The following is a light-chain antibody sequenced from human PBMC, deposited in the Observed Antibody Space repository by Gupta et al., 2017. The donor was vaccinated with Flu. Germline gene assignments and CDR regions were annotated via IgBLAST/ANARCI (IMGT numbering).Light chain of an antibody. CDR1: QSLSNNY. CDR3: QQYEASPLT. V-gene: IGKV3-20*01. J-gene: IGKJ4*01. Sequence: GTLSLSPGERATLSCRASQSLSNNYVAWYQQKPGQSPRLLIYGASSRATGIADRFGGSGSGTDFTLTISGLEAEDFAVYYCQQYEASPLTFGGGTKVEI. CDR2: GAS.